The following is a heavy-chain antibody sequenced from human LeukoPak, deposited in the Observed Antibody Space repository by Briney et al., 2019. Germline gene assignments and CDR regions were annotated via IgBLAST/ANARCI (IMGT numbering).Heavy chain of an antibody. Sequence: PGGSLRLSCAASVFTFSSYWMGGVRQAPGKGREGVASIKQDGREKYYVDSVKGRFTISRDNAKNSLYLQMNSLRAEDTAVYYCARAGVLWFGEFDAFDVWGQGTMVTVSS. CDR2: IKQDGREK. J-gene: IGHJ3*01. CDR1: VFTFSSYW. CDR3: ARAGVLWFGEFDAFDV. D-gene: IGHD3-10*01. V-gene: IGHV3-7*03.